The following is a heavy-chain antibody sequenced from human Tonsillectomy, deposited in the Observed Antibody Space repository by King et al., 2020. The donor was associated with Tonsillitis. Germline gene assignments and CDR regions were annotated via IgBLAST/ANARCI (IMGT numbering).Heavy chain of an antibody. J-gene: IGHJ4*02. V-gene: IGHV4-59*01. CDR3: ARGSAPRAGY. CDR1: GGSISSYY. Sequence: QLQESGPGLVKPSETLSLTCTVSGGSISSYYWSWIRQPPGKGLEWIGYIYYSGSTNYNPSLKSRVTISVATSKNQFSLKLTSVTAADTAVYYFARGSAPRAGYWGQGTLVTVSS. CDR2: IYYSGST. D-gene: IGHD6-13*01.